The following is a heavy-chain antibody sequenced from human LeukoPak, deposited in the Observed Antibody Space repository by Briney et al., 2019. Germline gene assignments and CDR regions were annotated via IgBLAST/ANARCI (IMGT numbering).Heavy chain of an antibody. V-gene: IGHV1-46*01. CDR3: ARGLRRGRVGRYCSGGSCYHLDY. CDR1: GYTFTTHY. CDR2: INPSGTTT. J-gene: IGHJ4*02. D-gene: IGHD2-15*01. Sequence: GASVKVSCKASGYTFTTHYMHWVRQAPGQGLEWMGLINPSGTTTNYAQKFRGRVTMTRDLSTSTDYMELSSLRSDDTAVYFCARGLRRGRVGRYCSGGSCYHLDYWGQGTLVTVSS.